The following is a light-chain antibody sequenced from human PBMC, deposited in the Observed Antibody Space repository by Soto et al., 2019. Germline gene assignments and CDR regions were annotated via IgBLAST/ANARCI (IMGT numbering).Light chain of an antibody. CDR2: GAS. V-gene: IGKV3-15*01. Sequence: ERVMTQSPATLYVSPGEKATLSCRASQSVSSNLGWYQQKPGQAPRLLIYGASTRATGIPARFSGSGSGTEFTLTISSLHSEDFAVYYCQQYNNWPLTFGGGTKVDIK. J-gene: IGKJ4*01. CDR3: QQYNNWPLT. CDR1: QSVSSN.